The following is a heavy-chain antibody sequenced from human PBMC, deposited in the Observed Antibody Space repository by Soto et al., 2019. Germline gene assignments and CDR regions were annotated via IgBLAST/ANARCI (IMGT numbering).Heavy chain of an antibody. CDR3: AKGEWSDGRGGSCYYFDY. CDR2: INGGNGNT. V-gene: IGHV1-3*01. J-gene: IGHJ4*02. Sequence: ASVKVSCKASGYTLTSDGIRWVRQAPGQGLEWMGWINGGNGNTKYSQKVQGRVTITRDTSASTAYMELSSLRSEDTAVYYCAKGEWSDGRGGSCYYFDYWGQGTVVTVSS. D-gene: IGHD2-15*01. CDR1: GYTLTSDG.